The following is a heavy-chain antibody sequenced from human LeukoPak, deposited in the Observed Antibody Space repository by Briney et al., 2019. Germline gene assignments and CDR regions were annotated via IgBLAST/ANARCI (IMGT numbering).Heavy chain of an antibody. CDR2: ISAYNGNT. Sequence: ASVKVSCKASGYTFTSYGISWVRQAPGQGLEWVGWISAYNGNTNYAQKLQGRVTITTDTSTSTAYMELRSLRSDDTAVYYCARVVIFGTRSFDPWGQGTLVTVSS. V-gene: IGHV1-18*01. D-gene: IGHD3/OR15-3a*01. J-gene: IGHJ5*02. CDR3: ARVVIFGTRSFDP. CDR1: GYTFTSYG.